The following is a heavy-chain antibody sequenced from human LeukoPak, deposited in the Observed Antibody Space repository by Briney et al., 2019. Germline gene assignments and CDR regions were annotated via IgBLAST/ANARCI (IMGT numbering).Heavy chain of an antibody. J-gene: IGHJ4*02. V-gene: IGHV5-51*01. CDR1: GYSFTSYW. D-gene: IGHD3-22*01. CDR2: IYPGDSDT. Sequence: GESLKISCEGSGYSFTSYWIGWVRQMPGKGLEWMGIIYPGDSDTRYSPSFQGQVTISADKSISTAYLQWSSLKASDTAMYYCARINIVVMGYYDSSGYLDYWGQGTLVTVSS. CDR3: ARINIVVMGYYDSSGYLDY.